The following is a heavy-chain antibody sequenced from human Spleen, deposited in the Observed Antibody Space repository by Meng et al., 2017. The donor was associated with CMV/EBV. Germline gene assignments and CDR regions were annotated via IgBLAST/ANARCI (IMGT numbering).Heavy chain of an antibody. J-gene: IGHJ4*02. Sequence: GGSLRLSCAASGFTFSNYAMSWVRQAPGKGLEWVSVIYSASAGSGTNHADSVKGRFTISRDNSKNTLYLQMNSLRAEDTAVYYCAKITIYGVVITSPFDYWGQGTLVTVSS. V-gene: IGHV3-23*03. D-gene: IGHD3-3*01. CDR1: GFTFSNYA. CDR3: AKITIYGVVITSPFDY. CDR2: IYSASAGSGT.